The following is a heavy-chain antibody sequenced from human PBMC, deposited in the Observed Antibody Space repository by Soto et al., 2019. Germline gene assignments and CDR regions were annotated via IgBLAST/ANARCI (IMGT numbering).Heavy chain of an antibody. J-gene: IGHJ6*02. Sequence: GASLKISCKGSGYSFTSYWIGWVRQMPGKVLEWMGIIYPGDSDTRYSPSFQGQFTISDDKSISTAYLQWSSLKASDTAMYYCATGWELRPYYYYGMDVWGQGTTVTVSS. V-gene: IGHV5-51*01. CDR3: ATGWELRPYYYYGMDV. D-gene: IGHD1-26*01. CDR2: IYPGDSDT. CDR1: GYSFTSYW.